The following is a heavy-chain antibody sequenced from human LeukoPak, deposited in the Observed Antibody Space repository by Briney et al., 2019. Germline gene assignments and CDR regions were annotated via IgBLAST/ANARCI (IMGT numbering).Heavy chain of an antibody. D-gene: IGHD3-22*01. CDR3: AKDKKRARYYDSSGYVDY. Sequence: GGSLRLSCAASGFTFSSYGMHWVRQAPGKGLEWVAVISYDGSNKYYADSVKGRFTISRDNSKNTLYLQMNSLRAEDTAVCYCAKDKKRARYYDSSGYVDYWGQGTLVTVSS. V-gene: IGHV3-30*18. J-gene: IGHJ4*02. CDR1: GFTFSSYG. CDR2: ISYDGSNK.